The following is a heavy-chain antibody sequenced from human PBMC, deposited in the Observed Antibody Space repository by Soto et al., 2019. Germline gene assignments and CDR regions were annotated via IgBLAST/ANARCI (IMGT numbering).Heavy chain of an antibody. D-gene: IGHD5-12*01. CDR3: AREYGYSGYASDY. CDR2: INPNSGGT. CDR1: GYTFTGYY. Sequence: ASVKVSCKASGYTFTGYYMHWVRQAPGQGLEWMGWINPNSGGTNYAQKFQGRVTMTRDTSISTAYMELSRLRSDDTAVYYCAREYGYSGYASDYWGQGTLVTVS. J-gene: IGHJ4*02. V-gene: IGHV1-2*02.